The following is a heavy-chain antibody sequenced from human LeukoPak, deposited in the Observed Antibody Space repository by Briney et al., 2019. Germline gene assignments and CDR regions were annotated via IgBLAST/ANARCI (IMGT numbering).Heavy chain of an antibody. D-gene: IGHD3-3*01. CDR3: ARVPYYDFWSGYYPRGYFDY. CDR1: GGSFSGYY. CDR2: INHSGST. J-gene: IGHJ4*02. V-gene: IGHV4-34*01. Sequence: SETLSLTCAVYGGSFSGYYWSWIRQPPGKGLEWIGEINHSGSTNYNPFLKSRVTISVDTSKNQFSLKLSSVTAADTAVYYCARVPYYDFWSGYYPRGYFDYWGQGTLVTVSS.